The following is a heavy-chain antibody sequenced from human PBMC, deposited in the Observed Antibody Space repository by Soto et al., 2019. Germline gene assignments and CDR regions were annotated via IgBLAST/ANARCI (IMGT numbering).Heavy chain of an antibody. Sequence: QVQLVQSGAEAKKPGASVKVSCKASGYTLNIYGITWVRQAPGQGLEWMGWISTYSGSTKYAQKYQGRVTMTTDTPKSTVYMELTRLTSDDTAVYYCVRGRATGVTTPIDHWGQGTPVTVSS. CDR1: GYTLNIYG. V-gene: IGHV1-18*01. D-gene: IGHD2-15*01. CDR3: VRGRATGVTTPIDH. CDR2: ISTYSGST. J-gene: IGHJ4*02.